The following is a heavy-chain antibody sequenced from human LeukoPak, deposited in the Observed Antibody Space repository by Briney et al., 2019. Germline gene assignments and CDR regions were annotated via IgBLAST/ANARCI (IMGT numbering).Heavy chain of an antibody. V-gene: IGHV4-39*01. CDR1: GGSISSYY. CDR2: IYYSGST. CDR3: ARHLAELAYCGGDCYSNYFDY. D-gene: IGHD2-21*02. J-gene: IGHJ4*02. Sequence: SETLSLTCTVSGGSISSYYWGWIRQPPGKGLEWIGSIYYSGSTYYNPSLKSRVTISVDTSKNQFSLKLSSVTAADTAVYYCARHLAELAYCGGDCYSNYFDYWGQGTLVTVSS.